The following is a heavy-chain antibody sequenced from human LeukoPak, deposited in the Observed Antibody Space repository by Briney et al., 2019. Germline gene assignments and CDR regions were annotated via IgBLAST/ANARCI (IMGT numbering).Heavy chain of an antibody. CDR1: GGTFSSYA. J-gene: IGHJ3*02. Sequence: GASVKVSCKASGGTFSSYAISWVRQAPGQGLEWMGGIIPIFGTANYAQKFQGRVTITTDESTSTAYMELSSLRSEDTAVYYCARSYSSSWYSAFDIWGQGTVVTVSS. CDR3: ARSYSSSWYSAFDI. D-gene: IGHD6-13*01. CDR2: IIPIFGTA. V-gene: IGHV1-69*05.